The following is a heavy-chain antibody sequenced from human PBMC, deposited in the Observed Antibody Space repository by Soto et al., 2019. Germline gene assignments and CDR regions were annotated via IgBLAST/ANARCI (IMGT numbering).Heavy chain of an antibody. J-gene: IGHJ5*02. CDR2: INHSGST. D-gene: IGHD6-19*01. CDR1: GGSFSGYY. Sequence: QVQLQQWGAGLLKPSETLSLTCAVYGGSFSGYYWSWIRQPPGKGLEWIGEINHSGSTNYNPSLKSRVTISVDTSKNQFSLNVRSMTAADTAVYYCARAVAGTTPRGFDPWGQGTLVTVSS. CDR3: ARAVAGTTPRGFDP. V-gene: IGHV4-34*01.